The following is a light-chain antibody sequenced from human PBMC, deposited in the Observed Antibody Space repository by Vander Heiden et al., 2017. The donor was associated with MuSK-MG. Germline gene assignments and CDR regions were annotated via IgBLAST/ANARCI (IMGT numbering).Light chain of an antibody. V-gene: IGKV1-33*01. CDR1: QNISNY. CDR2: DAS. CDR3: QQYDSIPIT. J-gene: IGKJ2*01. Sequence: DNQMTQSPSSPSASVEGRITITSQASQNISNYLDWYQQKPGKAPKLLIYDASNLETGVPSRFSGSGSGTDFTFTISSLQAEDVAAYYCQQYDSIPITFGQGTKLEIK.